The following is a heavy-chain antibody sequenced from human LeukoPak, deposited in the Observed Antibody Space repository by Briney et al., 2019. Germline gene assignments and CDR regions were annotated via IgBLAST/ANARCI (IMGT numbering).Heavy chain of an antibody. CDR3: ARDQGILTLYGMDV. CDR1: GYTLTGYY. CDR2: INPNSGGT. D-gene: IGHD3-9*01. Sequence: ASVKVSCKASGYTLTGYYMHWVRQAPGQGLEWMGWINPNSGGTKYAQKFQGRVTMTRDTSISTAYMELSRLRSDDTAVYYCARDQGILTLYGMDVWGQGTTVTVSS. J-gene: IGHJ6*02. V-gene: IGHV1-2*02.